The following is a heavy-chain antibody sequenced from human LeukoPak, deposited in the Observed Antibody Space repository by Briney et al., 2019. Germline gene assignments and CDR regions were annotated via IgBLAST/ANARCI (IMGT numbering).Heavy chain of an antibody. D-gene: IGHD6-19*01. V-gene: IGHV3-48*03. CDR1: GFTFSSYE. Sequence: SGGSLRLSCAASGFTFSSYEMNWVRQAPGKGLEWVSYISTTGSSIYYADSVRGRFTISRDNVKNLLYLQMNSLRAEDTAVYCARVQRGIAVALDYWGQGTLATVSS. CDR2: ISTTGSSI. J-gene: IGHJ4*02. CDR3: ARVQRGIAVALDY.